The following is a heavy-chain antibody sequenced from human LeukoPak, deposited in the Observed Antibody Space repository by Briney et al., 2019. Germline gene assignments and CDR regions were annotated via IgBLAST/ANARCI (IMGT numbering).Heavy chain of an antibody. Sequence: PSETLSLTCTVSGGSISSGDYYWSWIRQHPGKGLEWIGYIFYSGSTYSNPSLKSRITISIDTPKNQFSLKLNSVTAADTAVYYCARTKPDYGDYGWFDPWGQGTLVTVSS. CDR3: ARTKPDYGDYGWFDP. J-gene: IGHJ5*02. D-gene: IGHD4-17*01. CDR2: IFYSGST. V-gene: IGHV4-31*03. CDR1: GGSISSGDYY.